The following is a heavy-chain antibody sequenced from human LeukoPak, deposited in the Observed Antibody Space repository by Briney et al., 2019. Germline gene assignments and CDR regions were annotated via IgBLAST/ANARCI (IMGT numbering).Heavy chain of an antibody. J-gene: IGHJ5*02. CDR3: ARLGLLWFGAPSSWLDP. CDR2: IYYSGST. CDR1: GGSISSSSYY. D-gene: IGHD3-10*01. Sequence: KSSETLSLTCTVSGGSISSSSYYWGWIRQPPGKGLEWIGSIYYSGSTYYNPSLKSRVTISVDTSKNQFSLKLSSVTAADTAVYYCARLGLLWFGAPSSWLDPWGQGTLVTVSS. V-gene: IGHV4-39*01.